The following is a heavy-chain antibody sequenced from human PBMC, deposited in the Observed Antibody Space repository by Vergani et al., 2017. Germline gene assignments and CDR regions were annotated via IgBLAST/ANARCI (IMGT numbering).Heavy chain of an antibody. J-gene: IGHJ6*03. CDR3: ASALVTGIAAAGMSYYYYYYMDV. Sequence: QVQLQQWGAGLLKPSETLSLTCAVYGGSFSGYYWSWIRQPPGKGLEWIGYIYTSGSTNYNPSLKSRVTISVDTSKNQFSLKLSSVTAADTAVYYCASALVTGIAAAGMSYYYYYYMDVWGKGTTVTVSS. CDR1: GGSFSGYY. D-gene: IGHD6-13*01. V-gene: IGHV4-4*09. CDR2: IYTSGST.